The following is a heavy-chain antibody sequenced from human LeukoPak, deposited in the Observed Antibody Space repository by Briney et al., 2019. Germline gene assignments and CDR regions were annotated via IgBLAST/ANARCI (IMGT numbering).Heavy chain of an antibody. CDR1: GFTFSSYA. V-gene: IGHV3-21*01. Sequence: PGGSLRLSCAASGFTFSSYAMSWVRQAPGKGLEWVSSISSSSSYIYYADSVKGRFTISRDNAKNSLYLQMNSLRAEDTAVYYCARDHNLGWCSGGSCYTNYYYYGMDVWGQGTTVTVSS. D-gene: IGHD2-15*01. CDR2: ISSSSSYI. CDR3: ARDHNLGWCSGGSCYTNYYYYGMDV. J-gene: IGHJ6*02.